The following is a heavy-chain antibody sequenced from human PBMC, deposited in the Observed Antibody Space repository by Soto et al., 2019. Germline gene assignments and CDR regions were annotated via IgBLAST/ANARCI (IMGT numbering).Heavy chain of an antibody. J-gene: IGHJ4*02. Sequence: QITLKESGPTLVKPTRTLTLTCSFSGFSLSTSAVGVGWIRQPPGKAPEWLALIYWDDDKQYSPSLKSRLTITKDTSKIQVVLTMTNMDTVDTATYHCAHGSGWLHDYWGQGILVTVSS. CDR3: AHGSGWLHDY. V-gene: IGHV2-5*02. D-gene: IGHD6-19*01. CDR2: IYWDDDK. CDR1: GFSLSTSAVG.